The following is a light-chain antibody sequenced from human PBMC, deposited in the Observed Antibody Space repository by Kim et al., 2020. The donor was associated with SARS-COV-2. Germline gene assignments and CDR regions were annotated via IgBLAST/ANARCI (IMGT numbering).Light chain of an antibody. Sequence: LGQPAPRTRGGNTIGTKKVHWYQQRPGQAPLLVIFRDSHRPSGISEQFSGSNSGNTASLTISRAQAENEADFYCQVWDSTTASWVFGGGTKLTVL. V-gene: IGLV3-9*01. CDR3: QVWDSTTASWV. CDR1: TIGTKK. CDR2: RDS. J-gene: IGLJ3*02.